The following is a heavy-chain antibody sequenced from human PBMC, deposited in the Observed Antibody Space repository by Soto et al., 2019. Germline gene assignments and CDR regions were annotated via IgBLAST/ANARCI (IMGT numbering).Heavy chain of an antibody. V-gene: IGHV5-51*03. CDR1: GFSFSYYW. J-gene: IGHJ5*02. CDR2: IYPADADT. Sequence: EVQLVQSGAEVKKPGESLKISCKGFGFSFSYYWIGWVRQMPGKGLEWMGIIYPADADTRYSPSFQGQVSISADKSISTAYLQWSSLKASDTAIYYCARLLPSAMIKWLDPWGQGTLVTVSS. D-gene: IGHD2-2*01. CDR3: ARLLPSAMIKWLDP.